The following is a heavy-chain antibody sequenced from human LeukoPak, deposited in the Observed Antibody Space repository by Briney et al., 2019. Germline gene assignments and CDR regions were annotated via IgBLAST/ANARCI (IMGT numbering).Heavy chain of an antibody. CDR2: IYRDGST. Sequence: PGGSLRLSCAASGFAVSSYYMSWVRQAPGKGLEWVSVIYRDGSTSHADSVKGRFTISRDNSRNTIYLQMNSLRAEDTAVYYCATETWKDWGQGTLVTLSS. CDR3: ATETWKD. CDR1: GFAVSSYY. D-gene: IGHD1-1*01. J-gene: IGHJ4*02. V-gene: IGHV3-53*01.